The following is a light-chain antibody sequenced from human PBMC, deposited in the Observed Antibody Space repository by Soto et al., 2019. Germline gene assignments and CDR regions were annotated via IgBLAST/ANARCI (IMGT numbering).Light chain of an antibody. J-gene: IGKJ1*01. CDR2: AAS. Sequence: DIQMTQSPSSLSASVGDRVTITCRASQSISSYLNWYQQKPGKAPKLLIYAASSLQSGVPSRFSGSRSGTDFTLTTSSLQPEDFATYYCQQNYSTPWTFGQGTKVEIK. CDR1: QSISSY. CDR3: QQNYSTPWT. V-gene: IGKV1-39*01.